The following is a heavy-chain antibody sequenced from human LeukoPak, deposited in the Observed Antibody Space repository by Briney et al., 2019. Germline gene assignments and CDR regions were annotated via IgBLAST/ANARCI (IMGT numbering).Heavy chain of an antibody. CDR2: IYYSGST. Sequence: PSETLSLTCTVSGGSVISYYWSWIRQPPGKGLEWIGYIYYSGSTNYNPFLKSRVTISVDTSKNQFSLKLSSVTAADTAVYYCARSVNYYGSGSYYDTTGPWGQGTLVTVSS. CDR3: ARSVNYYGSGSYYDTTGP. J-gene: IGHJ5*02. V-gene: IGHV4-59*02. D-gene: IGHD3-10*01. CDR1: GGSVISYY.